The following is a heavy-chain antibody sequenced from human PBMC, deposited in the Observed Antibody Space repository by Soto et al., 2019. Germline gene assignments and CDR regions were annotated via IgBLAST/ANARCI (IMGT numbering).Heavy chain of an antibody. CDR3: ARSGYSYGPNMD. CDR2: FIPIFGTA. D-gene: IGHD5-18*01. CDR1: RGSFSASG. V-gene: IGHV1-69*01. Sequence: LVQSGAEVKKPGSSVKVSCRAGRGSFSASGFSWVRQAPGQGLEWVGGFIPIFGTANYAQKFQDRVTMTADESTSPVHMELRSLRSEDTALYYCARSGYSYGPNMDWGQGTLVTVST. J-gene: IGHJ4*02.